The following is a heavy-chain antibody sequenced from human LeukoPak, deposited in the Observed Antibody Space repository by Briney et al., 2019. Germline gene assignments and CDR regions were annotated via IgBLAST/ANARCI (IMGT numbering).Heavy chain of an antibody. J-gene: IGHJ4*02. V-gene: IGHV1-46*01. D-gene: IGHD6-13*01. CDR1: GITFTSYY. CDR3: ALIAPPHN. CDR2: INPSGTIT. Sequence: ASVKVSCKASGITFTSYYIHWVRQAPGRGLEWMGKINPSGTITTYAPKYQSRVTVTKDTSTNTVYMELSSLRSDNTAVYYCALIAPPHNWGQGTLVTVSS.